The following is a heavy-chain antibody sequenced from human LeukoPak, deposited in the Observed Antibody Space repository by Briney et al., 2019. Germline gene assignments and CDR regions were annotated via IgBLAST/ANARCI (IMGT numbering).Heavy chain of an antibody. D-gene: IGHD2-2*01. CDR1: GFTFSSYS. V-gene: IGHV3-21*01. CDR2: ISSSSSYI. J-gene: IGHJ4*02. CDR3: ARVGGDIVVVPAAPDY. Sequence: PGGSLRLSCAASGFTFSSYSMNWVRQAPGKGLEWVSSISSSSSYIYYADSVKGRSTISRDNAKNSLYLQMNSLRAEDTAVYYCARVGGDIVVVPAAPDYWGQGTLVTVSS.